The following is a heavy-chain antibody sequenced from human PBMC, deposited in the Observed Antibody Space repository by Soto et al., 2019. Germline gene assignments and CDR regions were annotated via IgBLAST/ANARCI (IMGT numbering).Heavy chain of an antibody. CDR3: ARDRSMYYGMDV. Sequence: QVQLVQSGGEVKKPGASVKVSCKATGYTFTSFGISWVRQAPGQGLEWMGWISAYNGNTNYAHKLQGRVTMTTDTSTSTAYMELRSLTSDDTAVYYCARDRSMYYGMDVWGQGTTVTVSS. CDR2: ISAYNGNT. D-gene: IGHD2-8*01. CDR1: GYTFTSFG. J-gene: IGHJ6*02. V-gene: IGHV1-18*01.